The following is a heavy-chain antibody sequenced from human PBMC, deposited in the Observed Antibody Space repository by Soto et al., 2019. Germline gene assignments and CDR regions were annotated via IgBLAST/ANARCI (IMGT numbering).Heavy chain of an antibody. V-gene: IGHV3-33*01. D-gene: IGHD3-16*01. CDR3: ARAPGARRGLWGSSNAGIDY. Sequence: VQLVESGGGVVQPGRSLRLSCAASGFTFSSFGMHWVRQAPGKGLEGVAVIWYDGSNKYYADSVKGRFTISRDNSKNTLYLQMNSLRAEDTAVYYCARAPGARRGLWGSSNAGIDYWGQGTLVTVSS. CDR1: GFTFSSFG. CDR2: IWYDGSNK. J-gene: IGHJ4*02.